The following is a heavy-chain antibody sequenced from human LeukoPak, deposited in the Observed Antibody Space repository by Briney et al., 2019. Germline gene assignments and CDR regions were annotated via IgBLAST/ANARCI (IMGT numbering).Heavy chain of an antibody. V-gene: IGHV6-1*01. J-gene: IGHJ4*02. CDR2: TYYRSKWFH. CDR1: GDSVSSNSAG. D-gene: IGHD3-22*01. Sequence: SQTLSLTCAITGDSVSSNSAGGYWLRQSPSRGREWLGRTYYRSKWFHDYAVSVKSRITINADTSKNQFSLQLNSVTPEDTAVYYCARVHSNGYTYYFDYWGQGTLVTVSS. CDR3: ARVHSNGYTYYFDY.